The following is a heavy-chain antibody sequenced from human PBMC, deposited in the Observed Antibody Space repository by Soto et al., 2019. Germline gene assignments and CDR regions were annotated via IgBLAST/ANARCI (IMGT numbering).Heavy chain of an antibody. J-gene: IGHJ3*02. V-gene: IGHV4-39*01. D-gene: IGHD6-19*01. CDR3: ARRGSGWYGAFDI. CDR2: INHSGST. CDR1: DDSIKSDKYY. Sequence: SETLSLTCSVSDDSIKSDKYYWGWIRQPPGKGLKWIGEINHSGSTNYNPSLKSRVTISVDTSKNQFSLKLSSVTAADTAVYYCARRGSGWYGAFDIWGQGTMVTVSS.